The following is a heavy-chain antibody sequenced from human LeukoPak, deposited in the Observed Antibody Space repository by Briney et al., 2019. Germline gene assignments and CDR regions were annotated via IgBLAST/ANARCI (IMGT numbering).Heavy chain of an antibody. V-gene: IGHV3-21*01. J-gene: IGHJ4*02. CDR2: MSSGSTYI. D-gene: IGHD3-3*01. CDR3: ARGRTTGASRLFVVQ. Sequence: GGSLRLSCAASGFTFRSYSMTWARQAPGKGLEWVSSMSSGSTYIYYADSVRGRFTISRANAKNSLYLLMNSLRVEDTAVYYCARGRTTGASRLFVVQWGQGTLVTVSS. CDR1: GFTFRSYS.